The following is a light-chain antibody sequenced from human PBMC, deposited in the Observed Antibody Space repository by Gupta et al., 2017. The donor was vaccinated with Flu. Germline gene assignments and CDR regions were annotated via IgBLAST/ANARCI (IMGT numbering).Light chain of an antibody. CDR2: EVS. V-gene: IGLV2-14*01. CDR1: SSDVGGYNY. Sequence: QSAPTQPASVSGSPGQPINISCTGTSSDVGGYNYVSWYQQNPGKTPKLMIYEVSNRPSGVSNRFSGSKSGNTASLTISGLQAEDEADYYCSSYTSSSTPFVFGTGTKVTVL. CDR3: SSYTSSSTPFV. J-gene: IGLJ1*01.